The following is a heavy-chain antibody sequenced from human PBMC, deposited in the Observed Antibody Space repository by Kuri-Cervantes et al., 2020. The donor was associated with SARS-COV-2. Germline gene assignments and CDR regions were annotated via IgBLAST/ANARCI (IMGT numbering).Heavy chain of an antibody. Sequence: GESLKISCAASGFTFSSYDMHWVRQATGKGLEWVSAIGTAGDTYYPGSVKGRFTISRDNSKNTLYLQMNSLRAEDTAVYYCARDLAYSSSQPDYWGQGTLVTVSS. D-gene: IGHD6-6*01. CDR3: ARDLAYSSSQPDY. J-gene: IGHJ4*02. CDR1: GFTFSSYD. V-gene: IGHV3-13*01. CDR2: IGTAGDT.